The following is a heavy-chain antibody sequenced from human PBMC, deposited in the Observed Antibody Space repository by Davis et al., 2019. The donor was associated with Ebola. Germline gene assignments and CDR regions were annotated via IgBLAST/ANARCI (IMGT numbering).Heavy chain of an antibody. Sequence: GESLKISCAASGFTLINYWMHWVRQAPGKGLEWVSRANSDGSTTGYGDSVKGRFTISRDNARNTLYLQMNSLRAEDTAVYYCSREVRGGFSPMDLWGTGTTVTVSS. J-gene: IGHJ6*04. CDR3: SREVRGGFSPMDL. D-gene: IGHD5-18*01. CDR2: ANSDGSTT. V-gene: IGHV3-74*01. CDR1: GFTLINYW.